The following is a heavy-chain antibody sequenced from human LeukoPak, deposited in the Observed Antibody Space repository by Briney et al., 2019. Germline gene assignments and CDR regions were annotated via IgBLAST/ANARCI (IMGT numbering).Heavy chain of an antibody. CDR2: IHDSGST. CDR1: GDSISSGGYS. J-gene: IGHJ5*02. V-gene: IGHV4-30-4*07. Sequence: PSETLSLTCAVSGDSISSGGYSWSWIRQTPGKGLEWIAYIHDSGSTYNNPSLKSRVTISVDTSKNQFSLKLSSVTAADTAVYYCARRVGLVRGYNWFDPWGQGTLVTVSS. D-gene: IGHD6-19*01. CDR3: ARRVGLVRGYNWFDP.